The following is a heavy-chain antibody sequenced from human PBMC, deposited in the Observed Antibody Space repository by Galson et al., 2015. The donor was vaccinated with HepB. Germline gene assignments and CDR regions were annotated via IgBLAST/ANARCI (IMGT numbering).Heavy chain of an antibody. D-gene: IGHD1-1*01. V-gene: IGHV3-49*03. CDR1: GFTFGDHA. J-gene: IGHJ6*02. CDR2: IRGKAHGGTT. Sequence: SLRLSCAASGFTFGDHAMSWFRQAPGKGLEWVGFIRGKAHGGTTEYAASVKGRFTISRDDSKSIAYLQMNSLKTEETAVYYCSRPLSTTSYYCYGVDVWGQGTTVTVSS. CDR3: SRPLSTTSYYCYGVDV.